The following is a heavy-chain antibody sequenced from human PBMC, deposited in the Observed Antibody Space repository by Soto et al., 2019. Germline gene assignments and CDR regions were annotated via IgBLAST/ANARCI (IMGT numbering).Heavy chain of an antibody. D-gene: IGHD3-3*01. CDR3: AVLRFLEWSDDAFDI. V-gene: IGHV4-4*02. Sequence: QVQLQESGPGLVKPSGTLSLTCAVSGGSISSSNWRSWVRQPPGKGLEWIGEIYHSGSTNYNPSLKSRVTISVDKSKNQFSLKLSSVTAADTAVYYCAVLRFLEWSDDAFDIWGQGTMVTVSS. J-gene: IGHJ3*02. CDR2: IYHSGST. CDR1: GGSISSSNW.